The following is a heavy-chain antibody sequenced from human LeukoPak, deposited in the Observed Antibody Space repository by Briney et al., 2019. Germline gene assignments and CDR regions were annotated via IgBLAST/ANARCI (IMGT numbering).Heavy chain of an antibody. CDR2: ITHTGST. D-gene: IGHD3-10*01. Sequence: SSETLSLTCAVYGGSFSCYYWSWIRQPPRSGLEWTGEITHTGSTNYNPSLKSRVTISVATSKNQFSLKLSSVTAADTAVYCCARGALLLWFGELSAHDAFDIWGQGTMVTVSS. CDR1: GGSFSCYY. CDR3: ARGALLLWFGELSAHDAFDI. J-gene: IGHJ3*02. V-gene: IGHV4-34*01.